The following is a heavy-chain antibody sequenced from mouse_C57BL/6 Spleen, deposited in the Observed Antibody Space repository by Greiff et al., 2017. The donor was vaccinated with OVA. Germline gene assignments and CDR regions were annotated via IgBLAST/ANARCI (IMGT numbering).Heavy chain of an antibody. Sequence: QVQLKQPGAELVKPGASVKMSCKASGYTFTSYWITWVKQRPGQGLEWIGDIYPGSGSTNYNEKFKSKATLTVDTSSSTAYMQLSSLTSEDSAVYYCARQEDGNYVWYFDVWGTGTTVTVSS. CDR2: IYPGSGST. V-gene: IGHV1-55*01. CDR1: GYTFTSYW. J-gene: IGHJ1*03. CDR3: ARQEDGNYVWYFDV. D-gene: IGHD2-1*01.